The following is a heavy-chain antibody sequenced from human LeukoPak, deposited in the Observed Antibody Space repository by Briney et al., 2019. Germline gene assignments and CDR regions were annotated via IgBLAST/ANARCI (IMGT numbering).Heavy chain of an antibody. Sequence: PSETLSLTCTVSGGSISTYYWSWIRQPAGKGLEWIGHIYSSGSTNYNPSLKSRVTISVDTSKIQFSLKLSSVTAADTAVYYCARVFWNGYSPGSYFDYWGQGTLVTVSS. J-gene: IGHJ4*02. CDR3: ARVFWNGYSPGSYFDY. CDR1: GGSISTYY. D-gene: IGHD3-3*01. V-gene: IGHV4-4*07. CDR2: IYSSGST.